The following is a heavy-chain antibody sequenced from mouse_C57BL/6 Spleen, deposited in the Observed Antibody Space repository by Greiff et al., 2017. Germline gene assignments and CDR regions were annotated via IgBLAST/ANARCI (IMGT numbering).Heavy chain of an antibody. CDR1: GYTFTSYW. CDR2: IDPSDSYT. CDR3: ARGYYGFAY. V-gene: IGHV1-69*01. J-gene: IGHJ3*01. D-gene: IGHD2-3*01. Sequence: QVQLQQPGAELVMPGASVKLSCKASGYTFTSYWMHWVKQRPGQGLEWIGEIDPSDSYTNYNQKFKGKSTLTVDKSSSTAYMQLSSLTSEDSAVXYYARGYYGFAYWGQGTLVTVSA.